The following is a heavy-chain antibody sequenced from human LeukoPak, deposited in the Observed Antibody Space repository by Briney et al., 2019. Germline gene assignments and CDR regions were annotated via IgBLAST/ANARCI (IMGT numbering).Heavy chain of an antibody. CDR3: ARGGAVAGTGGNDY. Sequence: GGSLSLSCAASGFTFSSYGMHWVPDAPEEGLEYVSAYSSTWWRTYYVHSVKGSFTIYRDNSKNTLSLQMGSLRGEDTAVYYCARGGAVAGTGGNDYWGQGTLVIVSS. J-gene: IGHJ4*02. V-gene: IGHV3-64*01. CDR2: YSSTWWRT. CDR1: GFTFSSYG. D-gene: IGHD6-13*01.